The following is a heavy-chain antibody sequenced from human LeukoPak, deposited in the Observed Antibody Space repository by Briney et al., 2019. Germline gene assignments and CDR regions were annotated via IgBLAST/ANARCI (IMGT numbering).Heavy chain of an antibody. J-gene: IGHJ5*02. CDR2: SNPKCCGT. CDR3: ARDHQGYGSGYLLVT. V-gene: IGHV1-2*02. Sequence: RASVKVSFKASGYTFTDYYMHWLRQAPGQGLEWMGWSNPKCCGTNSAQKFQGRVTMTRDTSISTVYMEVSRMRSDDTAVYYCARDHQGYGSGYLLVTWGQGTLVTVSS. CDR1: GYTFTDYY. D-gene: IGHD3-10*01.